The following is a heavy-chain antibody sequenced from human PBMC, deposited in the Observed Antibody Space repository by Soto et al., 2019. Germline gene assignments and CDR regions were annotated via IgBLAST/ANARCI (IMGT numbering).Heavy chain of an antibody. D-gene: IGHD5-18*01. J-gene: IGHJ4*02. V-gene: IGHV4-59*01. CDR1: GGSISSYY. CDR2: IYYSGST. Sequence: QVQLQESGPGLVKPSETLSLTCTVSGGSISSYYWSWIRQPPGKGLEWIGYIYYSGSTNYNPSLKSRGTISVDTSKNEFSLKLRSVTAADTAVYYCARGRIQLWHPFDYWGQGTLVTVSS. CDR3: ARGRIQLWHPFDY.